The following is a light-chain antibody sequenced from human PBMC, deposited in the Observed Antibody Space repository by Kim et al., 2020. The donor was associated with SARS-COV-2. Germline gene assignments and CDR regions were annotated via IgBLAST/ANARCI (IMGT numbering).Light chain of an antibody. CDR1: QSVSSN. CDR3: QQYNNWPPYS. Sequence: EIVMKQSPATLSVSPGERATLSCRASQSVSSNLAWYQQKPGQAPRLLIYGASTRATGIPARFSGSGSGTEFTLTISSLQSEDFAVYYCQQYNNWPPYSFGQGTKLDI. V-gene: IGKV3-15*01. CDR2: GAS. J-gene: IGKJ2*03.